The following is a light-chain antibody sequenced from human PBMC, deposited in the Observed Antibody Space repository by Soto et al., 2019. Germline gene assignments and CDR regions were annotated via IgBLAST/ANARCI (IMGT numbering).Light chain of an antibody. J-gene: IGLJ7*01. V-gene: IGLV1-40*01. CDR3: SSYAGFNI. CDR2: EDT. Sequence: QSVLTQPPSVSGAPGQRVTISCTGSSSNIGAGYDVHWYQQLPGTAPKLLIYEDTKRPSGISDRFSGSKSGNTASLTISGLRAEDGAIYHCSSYAGFNIFGAGTQLTVL. CDR1: SSNIGAGYD.